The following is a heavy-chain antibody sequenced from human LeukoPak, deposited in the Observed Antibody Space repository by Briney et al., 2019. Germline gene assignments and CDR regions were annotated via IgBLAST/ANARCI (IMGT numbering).Heavy chain of an antibody. Sequence: SETLSLTCTVSGYSISSGYYWSWIRQPPGKGLEWIGYIYYSGSTNYNPSLKSRVTISVDTSKNQFSLKLSSVTAADTAVYYCARDVGYCSGGSCYAIGGYFDYWGQGTLVTVSS. J-gene: IGHJ4*02. V-gene: IGHV4-61*01. D-gene: IGHD2-15*01. CDR3: ARDVGYCSGGSCYAIGGYFDY. CDR2: IYYSGST. CDR1: GYSISSGYY.